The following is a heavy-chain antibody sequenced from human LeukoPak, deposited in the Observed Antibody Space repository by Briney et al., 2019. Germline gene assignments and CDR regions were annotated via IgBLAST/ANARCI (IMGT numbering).Heavy chain of an antibody. D-gene: IGHD2-2*01. CDR3: ARQNRYCSSTSCSKFDY. Sequence: SETLSLTCTVSGGSISSYYWSWIRQPPGKGLEWIGYIYYSGSTNYNPSLKSRVTISVDTSKNQFSLKLSSVTAADTAVYYCARQNRYCSSTSCSKFDYWGQGTLVTVSS. V-gene: IGHV4-59*01. CDR2: IYYSGST. CDR1: GGSISSYY. J-gene: IGHJ4*02.